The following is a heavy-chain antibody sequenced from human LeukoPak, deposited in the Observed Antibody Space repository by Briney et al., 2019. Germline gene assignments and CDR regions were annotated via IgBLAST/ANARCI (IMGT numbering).Heavy chain of an antibody. CDR3: ARELWRYAFDI. V-gene: IGHV4-31*03. D-gene: IGHD2-21*01. CDR2: IYYSGST. CDR1: GGSISSGGYY. Sequence: SETLSLTCTVSGGSISSGGYYWSWIRQHPGKGLEWIGYIYYSGSTYYNPSLKSRVTISVDTSKNQFSLELSSVTAADTAVYYCARELWRYAFDIWGQGTMVTVSS. J-gene: IGHJ3*02.